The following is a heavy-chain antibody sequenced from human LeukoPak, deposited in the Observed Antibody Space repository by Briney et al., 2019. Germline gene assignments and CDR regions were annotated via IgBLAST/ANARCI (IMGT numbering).Heavy chain of an antibody. J-gene: IGHJ6*03. CDR3: AKVGRLLWLGVPTYYYMDA. Sequence: GGSLRLSCAASGFTFSSYGMHWVRQAPGKGLEWVAFIRYDGSNKYYADSVKGRFTISRDNSESTLYLQMNSLRAEDTAVYYCAKVGRLLWLGVPTYYYMDAWGKGATVTISS. CDR1: GFTFSSYG. CDR2: IRYDGSNK. D-gene: IGHD3-10*01. V-gene: IGHV3-30*02.